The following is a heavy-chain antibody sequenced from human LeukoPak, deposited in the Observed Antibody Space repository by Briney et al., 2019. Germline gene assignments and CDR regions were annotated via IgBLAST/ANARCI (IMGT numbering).Heavy chain of an antibody. D-gene: IGHD6-13*01. J-gene: IGHJ4*02. CDR2: ISWNSGSI. V-gene: IGHV3-9*01. Sequence: GRSLRLSCAASGFTFDDYAMHWVRQAPGKGLEWVSGISWNSGSIGYADSVKGRFTISRDNAKNTLYLQMNSLRAEDTAVYYCVREPAGTFDYWGQGTLVTVSS. CDR3: VREPAGTFDY. CDR1: GFTFDDYA.